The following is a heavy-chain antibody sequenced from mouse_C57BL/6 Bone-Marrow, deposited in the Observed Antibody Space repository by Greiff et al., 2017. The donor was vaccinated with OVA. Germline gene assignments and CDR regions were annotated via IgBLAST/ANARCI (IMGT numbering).Heavy chain of an antibody. CDR3: ARKGYSNYVDVYY. V-gene: IGHV1-26*01. D-gene: IGHD2-5*01. CDR2: INPNNGGT. CDR1: GYTFTDYY. Sequence: EVQLQQSGPELVKPGASVKISCKASGYTFTDYYMNWVKQSHGKSLEWIGDINPNNGGTSYNQKFKGKATLAVDKSSSTAYMEHRSLTSEDSAVYYCARKGYSNYVDVYYWGQGTSVTVSS. J-gene: IGHJ4*01.